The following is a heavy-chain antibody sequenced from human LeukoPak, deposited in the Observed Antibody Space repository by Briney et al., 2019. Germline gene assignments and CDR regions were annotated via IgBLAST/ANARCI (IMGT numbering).Heavy chain of an antibody. CDR3: ARDLPYSSSWESIDY. Sequence: ASVKVSCKASGYTFISYGISWVRQAAGQGLEWMGWINPYNGNTNYAQKFQGRVTMTRDTSISTAYMELRSLRSDDTAVYYCARDLPYSSSWESIDYWGPGTLVTVSS. J-gene: IGHJ4*02. CDR2: INPYNGNT. V-gene: IGHV1-18*01. CDR1: GYTFISYG. D-gene: IGHD6-13*01.